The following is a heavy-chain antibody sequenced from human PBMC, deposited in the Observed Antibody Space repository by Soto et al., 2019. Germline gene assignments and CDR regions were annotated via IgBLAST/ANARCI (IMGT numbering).Heavy chain of an antibody. CDR1: GFAISRGYY. J-gene: IGHJ4*02. Sequence: AETLSLTCSVAGFAISRGYYWRWGRQPPGKGLEWIGSIYPSVSSYHNPSLETRVRLSIDTSKNQFTLNLTSVTAADTALYYCAREKVGTTFFDNWGQGIQVTVS. V-gene: IGHV4-38-2*02. D-gene: IGHD1-1*01. CDR2: IYPSVSS. CDR3: AREKVGTTFFDN.